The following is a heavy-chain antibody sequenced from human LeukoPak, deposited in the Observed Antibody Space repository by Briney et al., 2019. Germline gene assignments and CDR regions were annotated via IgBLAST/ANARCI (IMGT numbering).Heavy chain of an antibody. CDR3: ARGGQLNWFDP. CDR2: IYHSGST. J-gene: IGHJ5*02. CDR1: GGSISSSNW. D-gene: IGHD5-18*01. V-gene: IGHV4-4*02. Sequence: SETLSLTCAVSGGSISSSNWWSWVRQPPGKGLEWIGEIYHSGSTSSNPSLRSRVTISVDTSKNQFSLRLTSVTAADTAMYYCARGGQLNWFDPWGQGTLVTVSS.